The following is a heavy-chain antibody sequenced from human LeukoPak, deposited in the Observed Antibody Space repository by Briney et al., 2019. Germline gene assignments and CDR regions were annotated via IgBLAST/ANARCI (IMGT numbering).Heavy chain of an antibody. V-gene: IGHV4-39*01. CDR2: IYYSGTT. Sequence: SETLSLTCTVSGGSFSSSSYSWGWIRQPPGKGLEWIGSIYYSGTTYYNPSLKSRVTISVDSSKNQFPLKLSSVTAADTAVYNCARSDCSSTSCYAFDIWGQGTMVTVSS. CDR1: GGSFSSSSYS. J-gene: IGHJ3*02. D-gene: IGHD2-2*01. CDR3: ARSDCSSTSCYAFDI.